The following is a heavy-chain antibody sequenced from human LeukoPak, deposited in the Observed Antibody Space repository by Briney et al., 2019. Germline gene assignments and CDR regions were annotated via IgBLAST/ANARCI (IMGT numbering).Heavy chain of an antibody. J-gene: IGHJ4*02. V-gene: IGHV4-61*01. D-gene: IGHD1-1*01. CDR1: GGSVSGGNYY. Sequence: PSETLSLTCTVSGGSVSGGNYYCSWIRQSPGKGLEWIGYIHYSGSTVYNPSLKSRVTMSIDTSKNQFSLNLNSVTAADTAVYYCARTGSTGGYWGQGTLVTVSS. CDR2: IHYSGST. CDR3: ARTGSTGGY.